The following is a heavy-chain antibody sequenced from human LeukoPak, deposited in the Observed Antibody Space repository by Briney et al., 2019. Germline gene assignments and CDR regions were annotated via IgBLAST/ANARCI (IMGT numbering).Heavy chain of an antibody. V-gene: IGHV3-30-3*01. J-gene: IGHJ4*02. CDR1: GFTFSSYA. CDR2: ISYDGSNK. CDR3: ARDQGAYRAGDY. D-gene: IGHD1-26*01. Sequence: GRSLRLSCAASGFTFSSYAMHWVRQAPGKGLEWVAVISYDGSNKYYADSVKGRFTISRDNSKNTLYLQMNSLRAEDTAVYYCARDQGAYRAGDYWGQGTLVTVSS.